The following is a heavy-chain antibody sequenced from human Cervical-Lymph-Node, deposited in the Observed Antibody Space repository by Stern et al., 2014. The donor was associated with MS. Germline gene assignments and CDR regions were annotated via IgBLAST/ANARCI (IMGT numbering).Heavy chain of an antibody. Sequence: QLVQSGAEVKKPGSSVKVSCKASGGTFSSSAIRWVRQAPGQGIEWVGGIIATLELAYHAHKFQVRSTITADKSTNTGYMELSSLRPEDTALYYCARDGGGVDIWGQGTMVSVSS. CDR2: IIATLELA. CDR3: ARDGGGVDI. J-gene: IGHJ3*02. D-gene: IGHD2-8*01. CDR1: GGTFSSSA. V-gene: IGHV1-69*09.